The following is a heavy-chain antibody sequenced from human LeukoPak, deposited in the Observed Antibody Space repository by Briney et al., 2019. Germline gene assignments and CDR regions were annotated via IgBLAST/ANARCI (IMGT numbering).Heavy chain of an antibody. CDR1: GGSISSGGYY. V-gene: IGHV4-31*02. D-gene: IGHD3-3*01. Sequence: SETLSLTCTVSGGSISSGGYYWSWIRQHPGKGLEWIGYIYYSGSTYYNPSLKSRVTISVDTSKNQFSLKLSSVTAADTAVYYCARAIESVTIFGVASLYYYGMDVWGQGTTVTVSS. J-gene: IGHJ6*02. CDR2: IYYSGST. CDR3: ARAIESVTIFGVASLYYYGMDV.